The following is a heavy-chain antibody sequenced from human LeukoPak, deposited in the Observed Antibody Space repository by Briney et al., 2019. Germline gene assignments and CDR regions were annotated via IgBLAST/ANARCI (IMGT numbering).Heavy chain of an antibody. CDR2: IYHSGST. CDR3: ARGFGSYYDSSGYYRTAEYFQH. CDR1: GGSISSGGYS. V-gene: IGHV4-30-2*01. Sequence: SQTLSLTCAVSGGSISSGGYSWSWIRQPPGKGLEWIGYIYHSGSTYYNPSLKSRVLISVDRSKNQFSLKLSSVTAADTAVYYCARGFGSYYDSSGYYRTAEYFQHWGQGTLVTVSS. D-gene: IGHD3-22*01. J-gene: IGHJ1*01.